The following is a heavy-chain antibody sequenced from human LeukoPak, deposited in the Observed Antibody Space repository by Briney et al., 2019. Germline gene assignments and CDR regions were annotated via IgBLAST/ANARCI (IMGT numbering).Heavy chain of an antibody. D-gene: IGHD2-15*01. CDR2: INHSEST. CDR1: GGSFSGYY. CDR3: ARARSCSGGSCHFDY. Sequence: SETLSLTCAGYGGSFSGYYWSWIRQPPGKVLELIGEINHSESTDYNPSLKSRVTISVDTSKNQFSLKLSSVTAADTAVYYCARARSCSGGSCHFDYWGQGTLVTVSS. J-gene: IGHJ4*02. V-gene: IGHV4-34*01.